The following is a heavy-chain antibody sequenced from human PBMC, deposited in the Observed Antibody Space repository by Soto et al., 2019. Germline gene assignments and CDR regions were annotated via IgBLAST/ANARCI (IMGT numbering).Heavy chain of an antibody. CDR3: ASDSSSWSECNWFDP. J-gene: IGHJ5*02. V-gene: IGHV3-23*01. D-gene: IGHD6-13*01. Sequence: EVQLLESGGGLVQPGGSLRLSCAASGFTFSSYAMSWFRQAPGKGLEWVSAISGSGGSTYYADSVKGRFTISRDNSKNTLYLQMNSLRAEDTAVYYCASDSSSWSECNWFDPWGEGTLVTVSS. CDR2: ISGSGGST. CDR1: GFTFSSYA.